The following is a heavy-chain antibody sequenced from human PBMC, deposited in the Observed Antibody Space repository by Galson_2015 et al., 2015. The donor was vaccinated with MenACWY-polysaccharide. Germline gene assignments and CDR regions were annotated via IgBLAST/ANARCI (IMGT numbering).Heavy chain of an antibody. V-gene: IGHV3-23*01. Sequence: SLRLSCAASGFAFNNYAMSWVRQAPGKGLEWVSAISGSSGTTYHADSVKGRFTISRDNSKNTLSLQMNSLRAEDTAVYYCAKSASGWYWFDPWGQGTLVTVSS. D-gene: IGHD6-19*01. CDR3: AKSASGWYWFDP. CDR1: GFAFNNYA. J-gene: IGHJ5*02. CDR2: ISGSSGTT.